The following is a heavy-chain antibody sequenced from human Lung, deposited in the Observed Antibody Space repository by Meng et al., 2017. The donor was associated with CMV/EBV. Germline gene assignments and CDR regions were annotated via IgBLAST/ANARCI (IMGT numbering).Heavy chain of an antibody. CDR3: ARDLGYSSSWYFQYYFDC. D-gene: IGHD6-13*01. CDR2: INPSDNTT. Sequence: ASXXVSXKASGYTLTNYYIHWVRQAPGQGLEWMGIINPSDNTTIYAQKFQGRVTMTRDTSTSTVYMELSSLRSDDKALYYCARDLGYSSSWYFQYYFDCXGQGXLVTVSS. V-gene: IGHV1-46*01. J-gene: IGHJ4*02. CDR1: GYTLTNYY.